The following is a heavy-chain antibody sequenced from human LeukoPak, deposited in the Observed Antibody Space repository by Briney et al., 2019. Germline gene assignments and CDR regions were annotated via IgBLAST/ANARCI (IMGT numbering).Heavy chain of an antibody. CDR3: ARDGVLRWGAFDI. Sequence: SETLSLTCTVSGGSISSGGYSWSWIRQPPGKGLEWIGYIYHSGSTHYNPSLKSRVTISVDRSKNQFSLKLSSVTAADTAVYYCARDGVLRWGAFDIWGQGTMVTVSS. V-gene: IGHV4-30-2*01. D-gene: IGHD4-23*01. J-gene: IGHJ3*02. CDR2: IYHSGST. CDR1: GGSISSGGYS.